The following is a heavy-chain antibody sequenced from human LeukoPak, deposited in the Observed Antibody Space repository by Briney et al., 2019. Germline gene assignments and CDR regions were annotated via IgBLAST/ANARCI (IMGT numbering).Heavy chain of an antibody. J-gene: IGHJ4*02. Sequence: GGSLRLSCAASRFTFSSYEMNWVRQAPGKGLEWVSYISSSGSTIYYADSVKGRFTISRDNAKNSLYLQMNSLRAEDTAVYYCARGLVVVVTALDYWGQGTLVTVSS. CDR3: ARGLVVVVTALDY. CDR1: RFTFSSYE. CDR2: ISSSGSTI. V-gene: IGHV3-48*03. D-gene: IGHD2-21*02.